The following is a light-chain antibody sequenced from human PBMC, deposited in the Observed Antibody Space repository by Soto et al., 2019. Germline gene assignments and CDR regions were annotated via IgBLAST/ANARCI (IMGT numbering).Light chain of an antibody. CDR2: LNSDGSH. V-gene: IGLV4-69*01. CDR1: SGHSRNA. CDR3: QTWGTGIQV. Sequence: QLVLTQSPSASASLGASVKLTCILSSGHSRNAIAWHQQQPEKGPRYLMKLNSDGSHNKGDAIPDRFSGSSSGAGRYLTIASLQSEDEADYDCQTWGTGIQVFGGGTKLTVL. J-gene: IGLJ2*01.